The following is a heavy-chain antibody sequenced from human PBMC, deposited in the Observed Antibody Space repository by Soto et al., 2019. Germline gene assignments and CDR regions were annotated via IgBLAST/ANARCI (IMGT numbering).Heavy chain of an antibody. CDR3: AREFGRLVVVPAFLLFDP. V-gene: IGHV1-3*01. D-gene: IGHD2-2*01. CDR2: INAGNGNT. CDR1: EYTFTSYA. Sequence: QVQLVQSGAEMKEPGASVKVSCKASEYTFTSYAMHWVRQAPGQRLEWMGWINAGNGNTKYSQKFQGRVTITRDTSASTAYMELSSLRSEDTAVYYCAREFGRLVVVPAFLLFDPWGQGTLVTVSS. J-gene: IGHJ5*02.